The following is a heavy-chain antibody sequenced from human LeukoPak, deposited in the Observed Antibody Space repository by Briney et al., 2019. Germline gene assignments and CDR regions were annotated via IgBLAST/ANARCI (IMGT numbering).Heavy chain of an antibody. CDR3: ARRRYSSSSDRFYYYYYYMDV. J-gene: IGHJ6*03. V-gene: IGHV4-59*12. CDR1: SASISSYY. D-gene: IGHD6-6*01. CDR2: IQNTGGT. Sequence: SETLSLTCTVSSASISSYYWGWIRQSPGKGLGWIGYIQNTGGTNYNPSLKSRVTISVDTSKNQFSLKLSSVTAADTAVYYCARRRYSSSSDRFYYYYYYMDVWGKGTTVTVSS.